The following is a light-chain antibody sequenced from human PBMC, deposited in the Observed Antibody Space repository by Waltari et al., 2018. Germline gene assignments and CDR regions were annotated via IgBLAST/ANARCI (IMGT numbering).Light chain of an antibody. CDR1: QSISSW. J-gene: IGKJ2*01. Sequence: DIQMTQSPSTLSASVGDRVTITCRASQSISSWLAWYQQKPGKAPKPLIYKASSLESGVPSRFSGSGAGTEFTLTISSLQPDDFATYYCQQYNSYPSMYTFGQGTKLEIK. V-gene: IGKV1-5*03. CDR3: QQYNSYPSMYT. CDR2: KAS.